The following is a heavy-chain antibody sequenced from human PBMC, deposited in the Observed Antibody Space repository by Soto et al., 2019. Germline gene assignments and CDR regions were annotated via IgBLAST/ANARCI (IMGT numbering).Heavy chain of an antibody. CDR1: GGSISSYY. J-gene: IGHJ5*02. CDR2: IYYSGST. CDR3: ARAHYYDSSGYYSNNWFDP. V-gene: IGHV4-59*08. Sequence: SETLSLTCTVSGGSISSYYWSWIRQPPGKGLEWIGYIYYSGSTNYNPSLKSRVTISVDTSKNQFSLKLSSVTAADTAVYYCARAHYYDSSGYYSNNWFDPWGQGTLVTVSS. D-gene: IGHD3-22*01.